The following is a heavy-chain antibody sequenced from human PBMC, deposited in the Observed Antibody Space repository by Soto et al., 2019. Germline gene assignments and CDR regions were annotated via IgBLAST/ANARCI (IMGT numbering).Heavy chain of an antibody. CDR2: IWNDGSNE. CDR3: ARDQTDSGGYSEY. CDR1: GFTFSTYG. V-gene: IGHV3-33*01. J-gene: IGHJ4*02. Sequence: VASLRLSCEASGFTFSTYGMHWIRQAPGKGLEWLAIIWNDGSNEHYADSVKGRFTISRDNSKNTLYLQLNNLRAEDTAVYFCARDQTDSGGYSEYWGQGTLVTVSS. D-gene: IGHD3-22*01.